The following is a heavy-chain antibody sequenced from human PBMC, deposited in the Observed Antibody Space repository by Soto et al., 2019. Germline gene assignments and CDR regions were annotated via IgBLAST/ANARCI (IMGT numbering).Heavy chain of an antibody. D-gene: IGHD5-12*01. V-gene: IGHV1-2*02. Sequence: ASVKVSCKASGYTFTGYYMHWVRQAPGQGLERMGWINPNSGGTNYAQKFQGRVTMTRDTSISTAYMELSRLRSDDTAVYYCAGTTLRGYSGYDLNWFDPWGQGTLVTVSS. CDR1: GYTFTGYY. J-gene: IGHJ5*02. CDR2: INPNSGGT. CDR3: AGTTLRGYSGYDLNWFDP.